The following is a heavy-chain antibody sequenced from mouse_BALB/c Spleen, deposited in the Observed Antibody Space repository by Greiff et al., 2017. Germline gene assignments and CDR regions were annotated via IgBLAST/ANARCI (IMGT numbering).Heavy chain of an antibody. V-gene: IGHV5-17*02. Sequence: EVKLVESGGGLVQPGGSRKLSCAASGFTFSSFGMHWVRPAPEKGLEWVAYISSGSSTIYYADTVKGRFTISRDNPKNTLFLQMTSLRSEDTAMYYCAREEGPAWFAYWGQGTLVTVSA. CDR1: GFTFSSFG. CDR2: ISSGSSTI. D-gene: IGHD3-3*01. J-gene: IGHJ3*01. CDR3: AREEGPAWFAY.